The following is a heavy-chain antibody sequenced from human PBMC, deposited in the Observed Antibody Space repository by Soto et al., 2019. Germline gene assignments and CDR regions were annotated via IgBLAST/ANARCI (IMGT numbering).Heavy chain of an antibody. CDR3: ARGRYTNWKGLNY. Sequence: QVQLVESGGGVVQPGRSLRLSCAASGFTFSSYGMHWVRQAPGKGLEWVAVIWYDGSNKYYADSVKGRFIISRDNSKNTMYLQMNSLRAEDTAVYYCARGRYTNWKGLNYWGQGTLVTVSS. CDR1: GFTFSSYG. J-gene: IGHJ4*02. CDR2: IWYDGSNK. V-gene: IGHV3-33*01. D-gene: IGHD1-20*01.